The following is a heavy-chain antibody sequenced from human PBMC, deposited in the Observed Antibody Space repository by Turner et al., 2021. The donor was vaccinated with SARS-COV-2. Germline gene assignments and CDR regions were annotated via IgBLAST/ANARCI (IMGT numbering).Heavy chain of an antibody. CDR2: INPNSGGT. J-gene: IGHJ3*02. Sequence: QVPLVQSGAEVNKPGASVKVSCTASGSTFTGYYMHWVRQAPGQGLEWMGWINPNSGGTNYAQKFQGRVTMTRDTSISTAYMELSRLRSDDTAVYYCAVLEMATITDAFDIWGQGTMVTVSS. CDR3: AVLEMATITDAFDI. CDR1: GSTFTGYY. D-gene: IGHD5-12*01. V-gene: IGHV1-2*02.